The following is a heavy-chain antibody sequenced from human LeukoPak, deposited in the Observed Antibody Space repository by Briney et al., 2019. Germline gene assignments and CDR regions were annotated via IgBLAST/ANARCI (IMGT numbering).Heavy chain of an antibody. CDR2: ISAYNGNT. CDR1: GYTFTSYG. V-gene: IGHV1-18*01. CDR3: SRGLAPRLGWYSGSYLPGDY. D-gene: IGHD1-26*01. Sequence: ASVKVSCKASGYTFTSYGISWVRQAPGQGLEWMGWISAYNGNTNYAQKLQGRVTMTTDTSTSTPYMELRSLRSDDTAVYYCSRGLAPRLGWYSGSYLPGDYWGQGTLVTVSS. J-gene: IGHJ4*02.